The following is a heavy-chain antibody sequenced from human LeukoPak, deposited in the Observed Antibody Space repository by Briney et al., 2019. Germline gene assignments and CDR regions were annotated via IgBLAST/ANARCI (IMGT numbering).Heavy chain of an antibody. J-gene: IGHJ4*02. CDR3: ARRGSYDSTFDY. D-gene: IGHD1-26*01. CDR1: GFTFSSYS. CDR2: ISSSSSYI. Sequence: GGSLRLSCAASGFTFSSYSTNWVRQAPGKGLEWVSSISSSSSYIYYADSVKGRFTISRDNAKNSLYLQMNSLRAEDTAVYYCARRGSYDSTFDYWGQGTLVTVSS. V-gene: IGHV3-21*01.